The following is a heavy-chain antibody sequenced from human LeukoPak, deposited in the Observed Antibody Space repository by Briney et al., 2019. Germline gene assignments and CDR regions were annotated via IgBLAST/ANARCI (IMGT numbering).Heavy chain of an antibody. CDR2: MSHSGYP. Sequence: SETLSLTCAVYGGSFSGYSWTWIRQPPGKGLEWIGEMSHSGYPNYNPSLKSRVTMSVDTSKDQFSLKLSSVTAADTAVYYCAREGYSGYDYWGQGTLVTVSS. V-gene: IGHV4-34*01. J-gene: IGHJ4*02. CDR3: AREGYSGYDY. CDR1: GGSFSGYS. D-gene: IGHD5-12*01.